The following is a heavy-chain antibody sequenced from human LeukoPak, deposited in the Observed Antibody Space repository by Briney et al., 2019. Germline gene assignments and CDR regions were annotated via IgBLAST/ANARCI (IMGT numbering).Heavy chain of an antibody. J-gene: IGHJ4*02. Sequence: GGSLRLSCAASGFTFSDYYMSWIRQAPGKGLEWLSYISSSGRTIYYADSVKGRFTISRDNAKNSPYLQMNSLRVEDTAVYYCARHYFHGSGHGGYWGQGTLVTVSS. CDR1: GFTFSDYY. V-gene: IGHV3-11*01. D-gene: IGHD2-15*01. CDR2: ISSSGRTI. CDR3: ARHYFHGSGHGGY.